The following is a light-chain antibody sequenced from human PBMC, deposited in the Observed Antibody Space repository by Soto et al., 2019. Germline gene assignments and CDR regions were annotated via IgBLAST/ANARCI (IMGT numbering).Light chain of an antibody. V-gene: IGKV1-33*01. Sequence: DIQMTQSPSSLSASVGDRVTITCQASQDISNYLNWYQQKPGKAPKLLIYDASNLETGVPSRLSGSGSGTDFTFTISSLQPEDIATYYCLQYDNLPRTFGQGTKVEIK. CDR2: DAS. CDR3: LQYDNLPRT. J-gene: IGKJ1*01. CDR1: QDISNY.